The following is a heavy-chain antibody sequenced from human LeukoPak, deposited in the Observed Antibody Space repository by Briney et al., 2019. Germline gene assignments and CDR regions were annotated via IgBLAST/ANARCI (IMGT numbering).Heavy chain of an antibody. J-gene: IGHJ6*02. CDR3: ARRYTKGTAGMDV. D-gene: IGHD5-18*01. CDR2: TYYRSKWYN. CDR1: GDSLSSNSAA. Sequence: SQTLSLTCALSGDSLSSNSAAWNWIRQSPSRGLEWLGRTYYRSKWYNDYAVSVKSRITINPDTSKNQFSLQLDSVTPEDTAVYYCARRYTKGTAGMDVWGQGTTVTVSS. V-gene: IGHV6-1*01.